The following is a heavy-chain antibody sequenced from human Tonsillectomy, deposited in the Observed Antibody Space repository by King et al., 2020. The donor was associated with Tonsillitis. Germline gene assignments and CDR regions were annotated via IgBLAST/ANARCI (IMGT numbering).Heavy chain of an antibody. D-gene: IGHD3-3*01. J-gene: IGHJ6*02. Sequence: QLVQSGGGLVQPGGSLRLSCPASGFTVISNYMSWVRQAPGKGLEWFPIIYSGGSTYYADSVKGRFTISRNNSKNTLYLQMNSLRAEDTAVYYCARDRGSTIFGVDYYYYGMDVWGQGTTVTVSS. V-gene: IGHV3-53*04. CDR1: GFTVISNY. CDR3: ARDRGSTIFGVDYYYYGMDV. CDR2: IYSGGST.